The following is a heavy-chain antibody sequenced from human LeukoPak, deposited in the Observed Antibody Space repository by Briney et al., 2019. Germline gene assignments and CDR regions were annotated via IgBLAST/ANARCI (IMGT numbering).Heavy chain of an antibody. D-gene: IGHD3-16*02. CDR3: ARALGDYVWGRYRTAEYFQH. CDR2: ISSSSSYI. J-gene: IGHJ1*01. Sequence: GGSLRLSCAASGFTFSSYSMNWVRQAPGKGLEWVSCISSSSSYIYYADSVKGRFTISRGNAKNSLYLQMNSLRAEDTAVYYCARALGDYVWGRYRTAEYFQHWGQGTLVTVSS. CDR1: GFTFSSYS. V-gene: IGHV3-21*01.